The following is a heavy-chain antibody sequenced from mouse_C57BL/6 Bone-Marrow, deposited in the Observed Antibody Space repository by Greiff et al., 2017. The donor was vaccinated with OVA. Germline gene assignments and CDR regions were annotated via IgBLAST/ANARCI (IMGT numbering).Heavy chain of an antibody. CDR1: GYTFTDYN. V-gene: IGHV1-22*01. CDR3: ARTRGYYPIFDY. D-gene: IGHD1-1*01. CDR2: INPNNGGT. J-gene: IGHJ2*01. Sequence: VHVKQSGPELVKPGASVKMSCKASGYTFTDYNMHWVKQSHGKSLEWIGYINPNNGGTSYNQKFKGKATLTVNKSSSTAYMELRSLTSEDSAVYYCARTRGYYPIFDYWGQGTTLTVSS.